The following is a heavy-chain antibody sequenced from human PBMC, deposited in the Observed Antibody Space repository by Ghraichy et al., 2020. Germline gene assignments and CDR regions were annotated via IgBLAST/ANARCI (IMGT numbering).Heavy chain of an antibody. J-gene: IGHJ4*02. V-gene: IGHV4-34*01. D-gene: IGHD5-18*01. Sequence: SQTLSLTCAVYGGSFSGYYWSWIRQPPGKGLEWIGEINHSGSTNYNPSHKSRVTISVDTSKNQFSLKLSSVTAADTAVYYCARAGQLWSSTPLGYWGQGTLVTVSS. CDR3: ARAGQLWSSTPLGY. CDR2: INHSGST. CDR1: GGSFSGYY.